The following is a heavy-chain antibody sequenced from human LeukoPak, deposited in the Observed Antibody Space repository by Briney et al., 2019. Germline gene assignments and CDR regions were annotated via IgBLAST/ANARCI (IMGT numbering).Heavy chain of an antibody. CDR3: ARLLSGSYSQFDY. Sequence: SETLSLTCAVSGYSIRSGHYWGWIRQPPGKGLEWIGSLYHSGSTDYNPSLRSRVTISVDTSKTQFSLKLTSVTAADTALYYCARLLSGSYSQFDYWGQGTLVTVSS. D-gene: IGHD1-26*01. V-gene: IGHV4-38-2*01. CDR1: GYSIRSGHY. J-gene: IGHJ4*02. CDR2: LYHSGST.